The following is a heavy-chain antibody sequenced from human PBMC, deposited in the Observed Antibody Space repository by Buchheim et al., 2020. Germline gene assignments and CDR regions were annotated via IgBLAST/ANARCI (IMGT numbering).Heavy chain of an antibody. D-gene: IGHD3-16*02. CDR1: GFTVSSNY. V-gene: IGHV3-66*01. Sequence: EVQLVESGGGLVQPGGSLRLSCAASGFTVSSNYMSWVRQAPGKGLEWVSVIYSGGSTYYADSVKGRFTISRDNSKNQLYLQMNSLRAEDTAVYYCARADLPFGGVIEYVYWGQGTL. CDR2: IYSGGST. J-gene: IGHJ4*02. CDR3: ARADLPFGGVIEYVY.